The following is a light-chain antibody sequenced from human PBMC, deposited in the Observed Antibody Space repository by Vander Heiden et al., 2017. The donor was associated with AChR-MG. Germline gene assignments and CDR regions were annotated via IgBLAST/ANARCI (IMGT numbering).Light chain of an antibody. CDR1: SSNIGAGYD. V-gene: IGLV1-40*01. CDR3: QSYDSSLSGLWV. J-gene: IGLJ3*02. CDR2: GNS. Sequence: QSVLTQPPSVSGAPGQRVTISCTGTSSNIGAGYDVHWYQQLPGTAPKVLIYGNSNRPSGVPDRLSGSKSGTSASLAIPGLQAEDEADYYCQSYDSSLSGLWVFGGGTKLTVL.